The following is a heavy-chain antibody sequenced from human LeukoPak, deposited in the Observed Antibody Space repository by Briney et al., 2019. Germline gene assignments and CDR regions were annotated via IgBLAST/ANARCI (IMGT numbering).Heavy chain of an antibody. J-gene: IGHJ5*02. Sequence: ASVKVSCKASGYTFTGYYMHWVRQAPGQGLEWMGWINPNSGGTNYAQKFQGRVTMTRDTSISTAYMELSRLRSDDTAVYYCARHFPGRLRWLQFGGFDPWGQGTLVTVSS. D-gene: IGHD5-24*01. V-gene: IGHV1-2*02. CDR3: ARHFPGRLRWLQFGGFDP. CDR2: INPNSGGT. CDR1: GYTFTGYY.